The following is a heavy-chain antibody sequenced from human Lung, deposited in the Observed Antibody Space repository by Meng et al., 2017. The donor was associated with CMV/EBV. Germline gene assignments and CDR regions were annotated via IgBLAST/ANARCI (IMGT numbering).Heavy chain of an antibody. J-gene: IGHJ5*02. CDR2: ISYDGSNK. Sequence: GQLVGSGGGVVQPGRSLRLSCAASGFTFSSYAMHWVRQAPGKGLEWVAVISYDGSNKYYADSVKGRFTISRDNSKNTLYLQMNSLRAEDTAVYYCARDDSGSWGQGTLVTVSS. CDR3: ARDDSGS. CDR1: GFTFSSYA. D-gene: IGHD5-12*01. V-gene: IGHV3-30-3*01.